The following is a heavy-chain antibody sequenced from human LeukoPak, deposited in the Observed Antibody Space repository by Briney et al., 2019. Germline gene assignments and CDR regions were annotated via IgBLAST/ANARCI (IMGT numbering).Heavy chain of an antibody. CDR1: GGSITNLY. D-gene: IGHD1-26*01. CDR2: IYTTGTT. CDR3: ARVRWELQRQCWYFDL. V-gene: IGHV4-4*07. J-gene: IGHJ2*01. Sequence: SETLSLTCTVSGGSITNLYWSWIRQPAGKGLEWIGRIYTTGTTSYNPSLESRVIMSVDTSKSQFSLMLTSVTAADTAVYYCARVRWELQRQCWYFDLWGRGTLVTVSS.